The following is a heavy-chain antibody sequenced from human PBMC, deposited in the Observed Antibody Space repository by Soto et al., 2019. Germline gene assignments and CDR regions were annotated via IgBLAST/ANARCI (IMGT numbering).Heavy chain of an antibody. CDR2: MNPSNGNT. J-gene: IGHJ4*02. D-gene: IGHD1-26*01. CDR1: GYTFTNYD. Sequence: QVPLVQSGAEVKKPGASVRVSCKASGYTFTNYDINWLRQATGQGLEWMGWMNPSNGNTGYAQKFQGRVTMTRDTSISTAYMELSSLTSADTAVYYCARFVRHQLPTIDYWGQGALVTVSS. CDR3: ARFVRHQLPTIDY. V-gene: IGHV1-8*01.